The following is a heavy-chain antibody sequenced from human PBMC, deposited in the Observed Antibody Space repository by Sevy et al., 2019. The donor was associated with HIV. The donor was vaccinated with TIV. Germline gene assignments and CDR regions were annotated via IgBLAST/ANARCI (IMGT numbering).Heavy chain of an antibody. CDR3: ASDPDILSGYPSHYFDY. V-gene: IGHV3-7*01. D-gene: IGHD3-9*01. CDR2: IKEDGSQK. CDR1: GFSFSKYW. Sequence: VGSLRLSCAASGFSFSKYWMSWVRQAPGKGLEWVANIKEDGSQKNYLESVKGRFTISRDNAKNLLYLQMNNLRADDTAVYYCASDPDILSGYPSHYFDYWGQGTLVTVSS. J-gene: IGHJ4*02.